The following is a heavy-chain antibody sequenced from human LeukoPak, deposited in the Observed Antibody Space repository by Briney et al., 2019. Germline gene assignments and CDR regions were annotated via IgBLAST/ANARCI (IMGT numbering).Heavy chain of an antibody. V-gene: IGHV3-64D*09. CDR1: GFIFSSYA. J-gene: IGHJ4*02. Sequence: PGGSLRLSCSASGFIFSSYAMHWVRQTPGKGLEYVSAISSNGGSTYYADSVKGRFTIPRDNSKNTLYLQMSSLRPDDTAVYYCVKAGYSYAPFDYWGQGTLVTVSS. D-gene: IGHD5-18*01. CDR2: ISSNGGST. CDR3: VKAGYSYAPFDY.